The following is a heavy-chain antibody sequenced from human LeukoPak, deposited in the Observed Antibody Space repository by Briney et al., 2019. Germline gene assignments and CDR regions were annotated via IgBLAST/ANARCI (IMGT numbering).Heavy chain of an antibody. CDR2: LNPNSGNT. CDR1: GYTFTTSD. V-gene: IGHV1-8*01. CDR3: ARSGSYPRRFDY. J-gene: IGHJ4*03. D-gene: IGHD1-26*01. Sequence: GASVRVSCKASGYTFTTSDINWVRQATGQGLEWMGWLNPNSGNTAYAQKFQGRVIMTRNTSKSTAYMELSSLRSEDTAVYYCARSGSYPRRFDYCGHGTLVTVSS.